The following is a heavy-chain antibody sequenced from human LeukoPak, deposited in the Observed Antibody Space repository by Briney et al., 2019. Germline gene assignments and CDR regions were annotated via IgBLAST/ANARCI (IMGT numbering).Heavy chain of an antibody. Sequence: GGSLRLSCEASGFAMHWVRQAPGKGLEWVSEISYDGSNEYYADSVKGRFTISRGKSKNTLYLQMNSLTAEDSAVYYCASAARPFDAFDIWGQGTMVTVSS. CDR3: ASAARPFDAFDI. CDR2: ISYDGSNE. V-gene: IGHV3-30*01. J-gene: IGHJ3*02. D-gene: IGHD6-6*01. CDR1: GFA.